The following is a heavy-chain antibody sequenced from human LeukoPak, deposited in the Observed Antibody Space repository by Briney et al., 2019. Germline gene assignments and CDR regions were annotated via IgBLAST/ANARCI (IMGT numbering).Heavy chain of an antibody. Sequence: SETLSLTCAVSGASMSSFTWWSWVRQPPAKGLEWIGEIYHSGSTNYNSSLKSRVTISVDKSKNQFSLKLSSVTAADTAVYYCARAGGVVGAAPGSGDFDCWGQGTLVTVSS. CDR3: ARAGGVVGAAPGSGDFDC. CDR2: IYHSGST. D-gene: IGHD1-26*01. V-gene: IGHV4-4*02. CDR1: GASMSSFTW. J-gene: IGHJ4*02.